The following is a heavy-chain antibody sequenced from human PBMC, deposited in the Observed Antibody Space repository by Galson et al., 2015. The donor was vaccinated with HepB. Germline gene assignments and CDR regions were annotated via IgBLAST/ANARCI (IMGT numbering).Heavy chain of an antibody. CDR1: GFTFSSYE. D-gene: IGHD6-13*01. Sequence: SLRLSCAASGFTFSSYEMNWVRQAPGKGLEWISYISDSNTIYYADSVKGRFTISRDNAKNSLYLQMNSLRADDTAVYYCSRFRSRNYYYYGMDVWGQGTTVTVSS. CDR2: ISDSNTI. CDR3: SRFRSRNYYYYGMDV. J-gene: IGHJ6*02. V-gene: IGHV3-48*03.